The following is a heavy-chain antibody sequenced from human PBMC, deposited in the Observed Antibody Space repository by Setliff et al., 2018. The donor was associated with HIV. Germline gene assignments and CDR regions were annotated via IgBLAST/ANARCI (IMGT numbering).Heavy chain of an antibody. CDR1: GYTFTSYY. Sequence: ASVKVSCKASGYTFTSYYMHWVRQAPGQGLEWMGRISPNYGGTHYPQKFQGRVTLTSDTSINTAYMELSRLTSDDTAFYYCAREPTGDFWSGYSSRGLDYWGQGTLVTVSS. CDR3: AREPTGDFWSGYSSRGLDY. V-gene: IGHV1-2*06. D-gene: IGHD3-3*01. CDR2: ISPNYGGT. J-gene: IGHJ4*02.